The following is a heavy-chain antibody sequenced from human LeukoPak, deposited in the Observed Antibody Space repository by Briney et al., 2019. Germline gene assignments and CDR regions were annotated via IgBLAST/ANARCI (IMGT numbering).Heavy chain of an antibody. V-gene: IGHV4-4*07. CDR1: GGSINGFY. CDR3: ARDNPDGYSHEHYYYYMDV. Sequence: PSETLSLTCTVSGGSINGFYWSWIRQPAGKGLEWIGRIHSGGTINYNPSLSSRLTLSIDTSKKQFSLWLSSVTAADTALCYCARDNPDGYSHEHYYYYMDVWGKGTAVTVSS. CDR2: IHSGGTI. D-gene: IGHD5-18*01. J-gene: IGHJ6*03.